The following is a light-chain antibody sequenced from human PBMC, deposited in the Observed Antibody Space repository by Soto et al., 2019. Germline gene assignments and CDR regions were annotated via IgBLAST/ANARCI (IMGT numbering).Light chain of an antibody. Sequence: DIQLTQSPSFLSASVGDRVTITCRASQGISSYLAWYQQKPGKAPKLLIYAASTLQSGVPSRFSGSGSGTEFTLTIMSLQPEDFATYACQQLNSYPLSFGGGTKVEIK. J-gene: IGKJ4*01. CDR3: QQLNSYPLS. CDR2: AAS. CDR1: QGISSY. V-gene: IGKV1-9*01.